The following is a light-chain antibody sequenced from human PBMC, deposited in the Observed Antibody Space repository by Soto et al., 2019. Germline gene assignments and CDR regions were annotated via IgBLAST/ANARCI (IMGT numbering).Light chain of an antibody. V-gene: IGLV2-18*02. CDR1: SSDVGSYNR. J-gene: IGLJ1*01. Sequence: QSALTQPPAVSGSPGQSVTISCTGTSSDVGSYNRVSWYQQPPGTAPKLMIYEVSNRPSGVPDRFSGSKSGNTASLIISGFQAEDEADYYCSSYTSSSTYVFGTGTKVTVL. CDR2: EVS. CDR3: SSYTSSSTYV.